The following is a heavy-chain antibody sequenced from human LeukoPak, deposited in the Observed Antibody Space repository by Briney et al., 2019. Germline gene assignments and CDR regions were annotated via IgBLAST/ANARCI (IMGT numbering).Heavy chain of an antibody. CDR3: AGRSSGYYNWFDP. CDR1: GFTFSSYE. V-gene: IGHV3-21*01. CDR2: ISSSSSYI. D-gene: IGHD3-22*01. Sequence: GGSLRLSCAASGFTFSSYEMNWVRQAPGKGLEWVSSISSSSSYIYYADSVKGRFTISRDNAKNTLYLQMNSLRAEDTAVYYCAGRSSGYYNWFDPWGQGTLVTVSS. J-gene: IGHJ5*02.